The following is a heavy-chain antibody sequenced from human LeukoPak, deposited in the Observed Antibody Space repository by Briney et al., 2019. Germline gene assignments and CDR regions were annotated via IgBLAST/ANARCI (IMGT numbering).Heavy chain of an antibody. Sequence: GGSLRLSCAASGFTFSSYSMNWVRQAPGKGLEWVSSISSSSSYIYYADSVKGRFTISRDNAKNSLHLQMNSLRAEDTAVYYCARVGYNWKYYFDYWGQGTLVTVSS. CDR2: ISSSSSYI. CDR1: GFTFSSYS. V-gene: IGHV3-21*01. D-gene: IGHD1-20*01. CDR3: ARVGYNWKYYFDY. J-gene: IGHJ4*02.